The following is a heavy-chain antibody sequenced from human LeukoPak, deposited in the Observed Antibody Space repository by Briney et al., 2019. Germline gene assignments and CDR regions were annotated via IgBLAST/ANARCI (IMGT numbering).Heavy chain of an antibody. V-gene: IGHV3-23*01. CDR3: ARGVEPLAANTLAY. CDR1: GFTFSNYA. J-gene: IGHJ4*02. Sequence: GGSLRLSCAASGFTFSNYAMNWVRQAPGKGLEWVSGITDSGGSTYYADSVQGRFTISRDNSKNTLYLEMNSLSPDDTAVYYCARGVEPLAANTLAYWGQGTLVTVSS. CDR2: ITDSGGST. D-gene: IGHD1-14*01.